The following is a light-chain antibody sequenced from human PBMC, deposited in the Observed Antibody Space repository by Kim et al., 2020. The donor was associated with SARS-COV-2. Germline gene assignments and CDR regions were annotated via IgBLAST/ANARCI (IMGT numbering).Light chain of an antibody. V-gene: IGLV2-14*03. Sequence: QSITIPCAGTSTDVGGYNSVSWYQQHPGKAPKLMIYDFSNRPSGVSNRFSGSKSDNTASLTISGLQAEDEADYFCSSYTGTTTSVLFGGGTKVTVL. CDR1: STDVGGYNS. J-gene: IGLJ2*01. CDR2: DFS. CDR3: SSYTGTTTSVL.